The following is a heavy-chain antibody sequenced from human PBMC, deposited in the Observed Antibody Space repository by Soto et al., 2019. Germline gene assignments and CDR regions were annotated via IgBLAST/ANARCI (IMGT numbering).Heavy chain of an antibody. CDR1: GFTLSDHY. V-gene: IGHV3-72*01. Sequence: EVQLLESGGGLVQVGWSLRLSCAASGFTLSDHYMDWVRQAPGKGLEWVGRTKNKALTYTTEYAASVSGRLIISRDDSKNSLYLQMNSLQTEDTAVYYCVVWIQGRGVWGQVTMVTVSS. CDR3: VVWIQGRGV. J-gene: IGHJ3*01. CDR2: TKNKALTYTT. D-gene: IGHD5-18*01.